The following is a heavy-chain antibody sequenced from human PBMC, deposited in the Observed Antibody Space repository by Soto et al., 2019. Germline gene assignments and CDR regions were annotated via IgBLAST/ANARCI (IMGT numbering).Heavy chain of an antibody. Sequence: QVQLVESGGGVVQPGRSLRLSCAASGFTFSSYAMHWVRQAPGKGLEWVAVISYEGNNKYYADSVKGRFTISRDNSKNTLFLQMNSLRTEDTAVYYCARDPVYSGSYGNFDYWGQGTLVTVSS. CDR1: GFTFSSYA. CDR2: ISYEGNNK. CDR3: ARDPVYSGSYGNFDY. J-gene: IGHJ4*02. D-gene: IGHD1-26*01. V-gene: IGHV3-30-3*01.